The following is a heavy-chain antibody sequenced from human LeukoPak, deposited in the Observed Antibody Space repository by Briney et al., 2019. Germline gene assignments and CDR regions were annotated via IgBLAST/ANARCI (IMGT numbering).Heavy chain of an antibody. D-gene: IGHD6-19*01. V-gene: IGHV1-8*01. CDR3: ARGHLYSSSTGGYYYYGMDV. J-gene: IGHJ6*02. CDR2: MNPNSGNT. Sequence: GASVKVSCKASGYTFTSYDINWVRQATGQGLEWMGWMNPNSGNTGYAQKFQGRVTMTRNTSISTAYTELSSLRSEDTAVYYCARGHLYSSSTGGYYYYGMDVWGQGTTVTVSS. CDR1: GYTFTSYD.